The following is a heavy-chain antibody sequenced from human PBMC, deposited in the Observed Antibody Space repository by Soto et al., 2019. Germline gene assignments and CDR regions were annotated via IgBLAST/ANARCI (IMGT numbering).Heavy chain of an antibody. Sequence: PGGSLRLSCAGSGFTFSDYYMSWIRQAPGKGLEWVSSISTSSRYPAYADSVKGRFTISRDNAKRSLTLQMNSLTADDTAIVYCVRGGGGGLFDPWGQGSMVTVSS. CDR1: GFTFSDYY. CDR3: VRGGGGGLFDP. CDR2: ISTSSRYP. J-gene: IGHJ5*02. D-gene: IGHD2-15*01. V-gene: IGHV3-11*06.